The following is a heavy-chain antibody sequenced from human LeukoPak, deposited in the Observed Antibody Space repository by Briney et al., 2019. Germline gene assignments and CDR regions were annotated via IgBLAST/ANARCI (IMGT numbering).Heavy chain of an antibody. V-gene: IGHV4-59*01. CDR2: VYFSGST. D-gene: IGHD3-10*01. CDR3: AREAMAVGFARVPIFNY. Sequence: SETLSLTCTVSGGSIGTYYWSWIRQSPGKGLEWLGNVYFSGSTNYNPSLKSRITISVDTSNNQFSLNLTSVTAADTAVYYCAREAMAVGFARVPIFNYWGQGTLVTVSS. J-gene: IGHJ4*02. CDR1: GGSIGTYY.